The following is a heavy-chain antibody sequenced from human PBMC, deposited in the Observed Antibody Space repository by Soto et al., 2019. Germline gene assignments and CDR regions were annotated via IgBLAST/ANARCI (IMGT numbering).Heavy chain of an antibody. V-gene: IGHV1-3*01. CDR2: INAGNGNT. Sequence: ASVKVSCKASGYTFTSYAMHWVRQAPGQRLEWMGWINAGNGNTKYSQKFQGRVTITRDTSASTAYMELSSLRSEDTAVYYCGRLFDSGHGPFDYWGQGTLVTVSS. CDR1: GYTFTSYA. CDR3: GRLFDSGHGPFDY. J-gene: IGHJ4*02. D-gene: IGHD3-10*01.